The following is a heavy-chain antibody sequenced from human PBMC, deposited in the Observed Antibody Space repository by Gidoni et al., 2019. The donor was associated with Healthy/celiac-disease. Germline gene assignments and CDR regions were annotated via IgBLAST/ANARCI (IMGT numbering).Heavy chain of an antibody. CDR3: ARAPRITMVRGQLKNAFDI. CDR2: INHSGST. D-gene: IGHD3-10*01. J-gene: IGHJ3*02. CDR1: GGSFSGYY. Sequence: QVQLQQWGAGLLKPSETLSLTCAVYGGSFSGYYWSWIRQPPGKGLEWIGEINHSGSTNPNPPLKSRVTISVDTSKNQFSLKLSSVTAADTAVYYCARAPRITMVRGQLKNAFDIWGQGTMVTVSS. V-gene: IGHV4-34*01.